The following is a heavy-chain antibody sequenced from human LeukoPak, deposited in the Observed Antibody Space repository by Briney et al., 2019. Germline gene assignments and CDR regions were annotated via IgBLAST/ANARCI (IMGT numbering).Heavy chain of an antibody. CDR2: ISSDGSTT. D-gene: IGHD7-27*01. V-gene: IGHV3-74*01. J-gene: IGHJ4*02. Sequence: PGGSLRLSCAASGFIFSTFWMHWVRQTPGKGLVWVSRISSDGSTTHYADSVKGRFTISRDNAKNTLFLHMNSLRAEDTAVYYCNVRWGPNSDYWGQGTLVTVSS. CDR1: GFIFSTFW. CDR3: NVRWGPNSDY.